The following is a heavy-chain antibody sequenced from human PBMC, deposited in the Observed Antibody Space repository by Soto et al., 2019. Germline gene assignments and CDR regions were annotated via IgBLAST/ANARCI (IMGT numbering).Heavy chain of an antibody. V-gene: IGHV3-21*01. Sequence: EVQLVESGGGLVKPGGSLRLSCAASGFTFSSYSMNWVRQAPGKGLEWVSSISSSSSYIYYADSVKGRFTISRDNAKNSLYLQMNSLRAEDTAVYYCASMPSPGVLGWDYGMDVWGQGTTVTVSS. CDR2: ISSSSSYI. J-gene: IGHJ6*02. D-gene: IGHD6-19*01. CDR1: GFTFSSYS. CDR3: ASMPSPGVLGWDYGMDV.